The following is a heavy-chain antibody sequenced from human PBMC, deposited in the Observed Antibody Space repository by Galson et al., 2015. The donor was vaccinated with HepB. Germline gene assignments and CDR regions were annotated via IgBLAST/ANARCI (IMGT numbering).Heavy chain of an antibody. J-gene: IGHJ4*02. V-gene: IGHV1-24*01. CDR3: GARRFGKLYFDY. D-gene: IGHD3-10*01. CDR2: FDLEVGDT. Sequence: SVKVSCKVSGYKFGDLPIHWVRQAPGKGLEWMGGFDLEVGDTFYGPSFQGRVTMIGDTSTDTAYMELSSLTYEDTAVYFCGARRFGKLYFDYWGQGTQATVSS. CDR1: GYKFGDLP.